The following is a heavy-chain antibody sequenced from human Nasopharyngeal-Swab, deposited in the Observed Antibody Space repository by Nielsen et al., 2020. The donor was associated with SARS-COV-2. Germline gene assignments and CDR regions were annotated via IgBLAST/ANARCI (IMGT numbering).Heavy chain of an antibody. J-gene: IGHJ4*02. D-gene: IGHD7-27*01. CDR3: ARGDWGHFDY. Sequence: WIRQSPSRGLEWLGRTYYRSKWYNDYAESVKSRVTISPNTSKNQVSLQLNPVTPEDTGAYYCARGDWGHFDYWGQGTLVTVSS. V-gene: IGHV6-1*01. CDR2: TYYRSKWYN.